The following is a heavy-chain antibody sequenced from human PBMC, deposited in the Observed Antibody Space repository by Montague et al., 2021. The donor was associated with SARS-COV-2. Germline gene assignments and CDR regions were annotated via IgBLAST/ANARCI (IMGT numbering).Heavy chain of an antibody. V-gene: IGHV3-30*18. J-gene: IGHJ6*02. CDR3: AKDLRVRYFDWIPRDYYYYGMDV. CDR1: GFTFSSYG. D-gene: IGHD3-9*01. Sequence: SLRLSCAASGFTFSSYGMHWVCLAPGKGLEWVAVISYDGSNKYYADSVKGRFTISRDNSKNTLYLQMNSLRAEDTAVYYCAKDLRVRYFDWIPRDYYYYGMDVWGQGTTVTVSS. CDR2: ISYDGSNK.